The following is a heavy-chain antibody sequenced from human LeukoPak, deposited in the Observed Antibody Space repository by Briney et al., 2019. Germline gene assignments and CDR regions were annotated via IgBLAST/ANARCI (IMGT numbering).Heavy chain of an antibody. V-gene: IGHV4-61*02. CDR2: IYTSGST. J-gene: IGHJ4*02. D-gene: IGHD6-6*01. CDR3: ARAQIAARRYVDY. Sequence: PSQTLSLTCTASGGSISSGSYYWSWIRQPAGKGLEWIGRIYTSGSTNYNPSLKRRVTISVDTSKNQSSLKLSSVTAADTAVYYCARAQIAARRYVDYWGQGTLVTVSS. CDR1: GGSISSGSYY.